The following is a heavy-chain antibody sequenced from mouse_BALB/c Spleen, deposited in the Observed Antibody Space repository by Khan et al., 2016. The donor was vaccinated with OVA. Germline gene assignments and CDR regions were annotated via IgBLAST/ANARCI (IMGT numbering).Heavy chain of an antibody. Sequence: EVQLQESGPSLVKPSQTLSLTCSVTGDSITSGYWSWIRKSPGNKLEYMGYMIYNGYTPYNPSLISRLAITRHSSKNQYYLQLNSVTTEDTATYYCARSTYRYAFAYWGQGTLVTVSA. CDR2: MIYNGYT. V-gene: IGHV3-8*02. CDR3: ARSTYRYAFAY. D-gene: IGHD2-14*01. CDR1: GDSITSGY. J-gene: IGHJ3*01.